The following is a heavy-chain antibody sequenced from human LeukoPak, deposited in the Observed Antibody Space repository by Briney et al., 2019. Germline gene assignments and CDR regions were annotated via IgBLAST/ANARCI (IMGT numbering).Heavy chain of an antibody. CDR3: ARDKKSGESSEIDY. J-gene: IGHJ4*02. CDR2: IDRDGSTA. Sequence: GGSLRLSCAASGFTFSNYWVHWVRQAPGKGLVWVSRIDRDGSTANYADSVKGRFTVSRDNAKNTLNLQMNSLRAEDTAVYYCARDKKSGESSEIDYWGQGTLVTVSS. V-gene: IGHV3-74*01. D-gene: IGHD3-10*01. CDR1: GFTFSNYW.